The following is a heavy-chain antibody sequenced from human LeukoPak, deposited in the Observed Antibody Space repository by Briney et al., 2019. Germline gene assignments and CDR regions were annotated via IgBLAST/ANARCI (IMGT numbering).Heavy chain of an antibody. CDR2: INSDGSST. J-gene: IGHJ4*02. CDR3: ARDPITVFGVALDY. D-gene: IGHD3-3*01. V-gene: IGHV3-74*01. CDR1: GFTFSSYW. Sequence: GGSLRLSCAASGFTFSSYWMHWVRQAPGKGLVWVSPINSDGSSTSYADSVKGRFTISRDNAKNTLYLQMNSLRAEDTAVYYCARDPITVFGVALDYWGQGTLVTVSS.